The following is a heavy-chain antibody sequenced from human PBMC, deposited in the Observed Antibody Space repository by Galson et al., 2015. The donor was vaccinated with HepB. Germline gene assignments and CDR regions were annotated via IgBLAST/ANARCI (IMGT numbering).Heavy chain of an antibody. CDR2: ISAHSGNT. CDR3: AGRAKSFGVTYTWFDP. CDR1: GDTFPSHG. Sequence: SVKVSCKASGDTFPSHGVTWLRQAPGQGLEWMGWISAHSGNTDYAQKFQGRVTMTTDTSTRTVYMELRSLSSGDTAVYYCAGRAKSFGVTYTWFDPWGQGTLVTVSS. V-gene: IGHV1-18*01. D-gene: IGHD3-3*01. J-gene: IGHJ5*02.